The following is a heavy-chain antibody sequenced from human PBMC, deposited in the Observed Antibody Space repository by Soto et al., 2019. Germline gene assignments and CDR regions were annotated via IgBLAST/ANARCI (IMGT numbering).Heavy chain of an antibody. Sequence: GESQKISCKTSGYSFTTYWNNWVRQMPGKGVEGLGRIDPSGSITYYSPFFQGHVTISADKSFRTAYRQLSTMGASDTAIAFCARLTRGFQNWGQGTLVTVSS. D-gene: IGHD1-26*01. CDR2: IDPSGSIT. V-gene: IGHV5-10-1*01. CDR1: GYSFTTYW. J-gene: IGHJ4*02. CDR3: ARLTRGFQN.